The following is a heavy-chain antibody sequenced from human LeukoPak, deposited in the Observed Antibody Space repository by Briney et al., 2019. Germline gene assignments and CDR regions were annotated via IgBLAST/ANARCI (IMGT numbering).Heavy chain of an antibody. D-gene: IGHD3-16*01. V-gene: IGHV3-30-3*01. CDR2: ISYDGSNK. J-gene: IGHJ3*02. Sequence: GGSLRLSCAASGFTFSSYAMHWVRQAPGKGLEWVAVISYDGSNKYYADSVKGRFTISRDNSKNTLYLQMNSLRAEDTAVYYCAKDVMITFGGVNEDAFDIWGQGTMVTVSS. CDR1: GFTFSSYA. CDR3: AKDVMITFGGVNEDAFDI.